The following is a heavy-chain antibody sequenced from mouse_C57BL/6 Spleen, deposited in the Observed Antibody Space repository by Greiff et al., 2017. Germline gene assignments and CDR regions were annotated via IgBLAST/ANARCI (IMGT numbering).Heavy chain of an antibody. CDR1: GYTFTSYG. Sequence: VKLQESGAELARPGASVKLSCKASGYTFTSYGISWVKQRTGQGLEWIGEIYPRSGNTYYNEKFKGKATLTANKSSSTAYMELRSLTSEDSAVYFCARSRSHSTTVVEYFDYWGQGTTLTVSS. CDR2: IYPRSGNT. D-gene: IGHD1-1*01. J-gene: IGHJ2*01. V-gene: IGHV1-81*01. CDR3: ARSRSHSTTVVEYFDY.